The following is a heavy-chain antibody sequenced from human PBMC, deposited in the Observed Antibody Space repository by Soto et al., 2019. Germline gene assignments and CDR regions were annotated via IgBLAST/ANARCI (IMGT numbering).Heavy chain of an antibody. D-gene: IGHD2-15*01. CDR2: ISYDGSNK. V-gene: IGHV3-30-3*01. CDR1: GFTFSSYA. Sequence: PGGSLRLSCAASGFTFSSYAMHWVRQAPGKGLEWVAVISYDGSNKYYADSVKGRFTISRDNSKNTLYLQMNSLRAEDTAVYYCARGEGGYCSGGSCYSEQYYYYYGMDVWGQGTTVTVS. CDR3: ARGEGGYCSGGSCYSEQYYYYYGMDV. J-gene: IGHJ6*02.